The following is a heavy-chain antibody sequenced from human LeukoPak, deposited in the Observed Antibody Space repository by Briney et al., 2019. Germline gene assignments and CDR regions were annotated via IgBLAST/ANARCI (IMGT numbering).Heavy chain of an antibody. J-gene: IGHJ6*03. V-gene: IGHV4-59*01. CDR1: GGSISSYY. CDR3: ARNRVGTGYYYYYMDV. CDR2: IYYSGST. Sequence: PSETLSLTCTVSGGSISSYYWSWIRQPPGKGLEWIGYIYYSGSTNYNPSLKSRVTISVDTSKNQFSLKLSSVTAADTAVYYCARNRVGTGYYYYYMDVWGKGTTVTVSS. D-gene: IGHD1-26*01.